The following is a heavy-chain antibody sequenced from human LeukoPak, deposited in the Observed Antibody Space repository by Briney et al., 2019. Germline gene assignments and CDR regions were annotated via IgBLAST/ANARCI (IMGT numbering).Heavy chain of an antibody. Sequence: SETLSLTCTVSGGSISSYYWTWIRQSAGKGLEWIGRMYTSGSTKYSPSFESRVTISVDTSKNQFSLKLSSVTAADTAVYYCARGGGPYEVDYWGQGTLVTVSS. V-gene: IGHV4-4*07. D-gene: IGHD5-12*01. J-gene: IGHJ4*02. CDR3: ARGGGPYEVDY. CDR1: GGSISSYY. CDR2: MYTSGST.